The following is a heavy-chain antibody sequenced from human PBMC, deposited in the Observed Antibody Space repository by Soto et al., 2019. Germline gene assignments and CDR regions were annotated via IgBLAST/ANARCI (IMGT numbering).Heavy chain of an antibody. D-gene: IGHD3-22*01. J-gene: IGHJ5*02. V-gene: IGHV4-39*02. CDR1: GGSVNSGDYY. Sequence: SETLSLTCTVSGGSVNSGDYYWSWIRQPPGKGLEWIGSIYHGGSTYYNPSLNSRVTLSIDMTNNHVSLILNSVSAADTAVYYCARVGPWVPYYYDSSPYTFENWFDPWGQGTLVTVS. CDR2: IYHGGST. CDR3: ARVGPWVPYYYDSSPYTFENWFDP.